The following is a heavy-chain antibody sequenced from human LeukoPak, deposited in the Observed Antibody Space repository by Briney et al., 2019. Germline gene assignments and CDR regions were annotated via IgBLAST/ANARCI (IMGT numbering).Heavy chain of an antibody. V-gene: IGHV1-58*01. CDR3: AALLSMGYFDY. CDR2: IVVGSGNT. Sequence: TSVKVSCKASGSTFTSSAVQWVRQARGQRLEWIGWIVVGSGNTNYAQKFQERVTITRDMSTSTAYMELSSLRSEDTAVYYCAALLSMGYFDYWGQGTLVTVSS. CDR1: GSTFTSSA. D-gene: IGHD2/OR15-2a*01. J-gene: IGHJ4*02.